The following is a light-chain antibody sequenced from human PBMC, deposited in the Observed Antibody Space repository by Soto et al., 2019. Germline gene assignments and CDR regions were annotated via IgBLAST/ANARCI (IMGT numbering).Light chain of an antibody. J-gene: IGKJ2*01. Sequence: EIVLTQSPGTLSLSPGERATLSCRASQSVGSSYLAWYQQKPGQAPRLLIYGASSRATGVPDRFSGSGSGPDFTLTISRLEPEDFAVYYCQQYGSSPPYTFGQGTKVEIK. CDR3: QQYGSSPPYT. CDR2: GAS. CDR1: QSVGSSY. V-gene: IGKV3-20*01.